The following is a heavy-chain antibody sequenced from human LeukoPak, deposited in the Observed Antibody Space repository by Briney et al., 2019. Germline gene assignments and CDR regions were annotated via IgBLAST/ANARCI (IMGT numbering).Heavy chain of an antibody. D-gene: IGHD1-1*01. J-gene: IGHJ4*02. CDR2: IVGSGGST. V-gene: IGHV3-23*01. Sequence: GGSLRLSCSASGFTFTNYAMSWVRQAPGKGLEWVSVIVGSGGSTYYADSVKGRFSISRDNSKNTLDLQMNSLRAEDTAVYYCAKDTTYLDYWGQGTLVTVSS. CDR3: AKDTTYLDY. CDR1: GFTFTNYA.